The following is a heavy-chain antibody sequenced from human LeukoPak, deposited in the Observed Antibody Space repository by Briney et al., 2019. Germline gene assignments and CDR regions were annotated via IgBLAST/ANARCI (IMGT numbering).Heavy chain of an antibody. D-gene: IGHD6-19*01. CDR2: INHSGST. CDR1: GGSFCGYY. V-gene: IGHV4-34*01. CDR3: ARRPGSGWYGRYFDL. J-gene: IGHJ2*01. Sequence: SETLSLTCAVYGGSFCGYYWSWIRQPPGKGLEWIGEINHSGSTNYNPSLKSRVTTSVDTSKNQFSLKLSSVTAADTAVYYCARRPGSGWYGRYFDLWGRGTLVTVSS.